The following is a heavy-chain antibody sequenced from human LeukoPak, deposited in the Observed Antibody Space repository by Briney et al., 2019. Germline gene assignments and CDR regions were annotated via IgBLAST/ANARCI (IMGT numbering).Heavy chain of an antibody. J-gene: IGHJ4*02. D-gene: IGHD6-19*01. CDR1: GYTFTGYY. CDR3: ATGAVAGDFDY. CDR2: INPNSGGT. Sequence: ASVKVSCKASGYTFTGYYMHWVRQAPGQGLEWMGWINPNSGGTNYAQKFQGRVTMTEDTSTDTAYMELSSLRSEDTAVYYCATGAVAGDFDYWGQGTLVTVSS. V-gene: IGHV1-2*02.